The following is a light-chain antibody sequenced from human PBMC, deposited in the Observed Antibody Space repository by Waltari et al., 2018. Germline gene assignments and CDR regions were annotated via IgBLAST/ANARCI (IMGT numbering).Light chain of an antibody. V-gene: IGLV1-40*01. Sequence: QSVLTQPPSVSGAPGQRVTISGTGSSSNIGAGYDVHWYQQLPGTAPKLLIYDKNNRPSGVPDRFSGSKSGTSASLAITGLQAEDEADYYCQSYDSSLSGSVFGGGTKLTVL. CDR3: QSYDSSLSGSV. J-gene: IGLJ2*01. CDR2: DKN. CDR1: SSNIGAGYD.